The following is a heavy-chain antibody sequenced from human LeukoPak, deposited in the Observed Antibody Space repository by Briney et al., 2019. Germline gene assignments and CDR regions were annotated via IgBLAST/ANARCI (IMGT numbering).Heavy chain of an antibody. D-gene: IGHD3-10*01. Sequence: PGGSLRLSYAGYGFTYNKHWLTWLRQAPGKGLEWVANINQDDSQIYYLESVEGRFTITRDNAKNSLHLQMNGLRAEDTAIYYCARGYVYSGTYYLSFFDYWGQGTLVTVSS. CDR2: INQDDSQI. J-gene: IGHJ4*02. V-gene: IGHV3-7*01. CDR3: ARGYVYSGTYYLSFFDY. CDR1: GFTYNKHW.